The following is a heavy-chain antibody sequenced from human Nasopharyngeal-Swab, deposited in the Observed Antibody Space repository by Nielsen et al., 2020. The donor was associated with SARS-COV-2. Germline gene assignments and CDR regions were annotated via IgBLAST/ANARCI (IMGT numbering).Heavy chain of an antibody. CDR3: VRVDHGIVGAAGFDY. V-gene: IGHV1-3*01. D-gene: IGHD1-26*01. CDR1: GYTFTSYA. CDR2: INAGNGNT. J-gene: IGHJ4*02. Sequence: ASVKVSCKASGYTFTSYAMHWVRQAPGQRLEWMGWINAGNGNTKYSQKFQGRVTITRDTSASTAYMELSSLRSEDTAVYYCVRVDHGIVGAAGFDYWGQGTLVTVSS.